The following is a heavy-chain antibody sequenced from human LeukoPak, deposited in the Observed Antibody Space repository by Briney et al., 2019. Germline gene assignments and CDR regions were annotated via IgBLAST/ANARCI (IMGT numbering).Heavy chain of an antibody. CDR1: GFTFSSYA. J-gene: IGHJ4*02. Sequence: PGRSLRLSCAASGFTFSSYAMHWVRQAPGKGLEWVAVISYDGSNKYYADSVKGRFTISRDNSKNTLYLQMNSLRAEDTAVYYCARGAGEPPGEPYYFDYWGQGTLVTVSS. CDR3: ARGAGEPPGEPYYFDY. V-gene: IGHV3-30-3*01. CDR2: ISYDGSNK. D-gene: IGHD7-27*01.